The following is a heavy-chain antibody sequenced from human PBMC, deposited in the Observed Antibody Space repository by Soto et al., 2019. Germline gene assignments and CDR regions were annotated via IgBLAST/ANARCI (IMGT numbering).Heavy chain of an antibody. CDR3: AGFRGAAAMYFNY. J-gene: IGHJ4*02. D-gene: IGHD2-2*01. V-gene: IGHV3-23*01. Sequence: EVQLLESGGGLVQPGGSLRLSCAASGFTFSSYAMSWVRQAPGKGLEWVSAISGSGGSTYYADSGKGRFTISRDNSKNTLYLKMNSLRAEDTAVYYCAGFRGAAAMYFNYWGQGTLVTVSS. CDR2: ISGSGGST. CDR1: GFTFSSYA.